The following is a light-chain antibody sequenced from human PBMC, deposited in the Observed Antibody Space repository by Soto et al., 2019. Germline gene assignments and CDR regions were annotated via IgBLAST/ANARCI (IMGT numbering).Light chain of an antibody. CDR3: AAWDDSLNYV. CDR2: SNN. V-gene: IGLV1-44*01. CDR1: SSNIGSNT. Sequence: QSVLTQPPSASGTPGQRVTISRSGSSSNIGSNTVNWYQQLPGTAPKLLIYSNNQRPSGVPDRFSGSKSGTSASLAISGLQSEDEADYYCAAWDDSLNYVFGTGTKVTVL. J-gene: IGLJ1*01.